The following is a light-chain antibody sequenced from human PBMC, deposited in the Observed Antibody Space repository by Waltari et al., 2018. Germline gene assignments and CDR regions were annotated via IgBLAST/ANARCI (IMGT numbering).Light chain of an antibody. J-gene: IGLJ3*02. CDR1: RSNIGAGFQ. Sequence: QSALTQPPSVSGAPGQRVTISCTGSRSNIGAGFQVYWYQHLPGAAPKLVIFDTSNRPSGFPDRFSAAKSGASASLTISGLQAEDEADYYCQSYDAGLSGPWVFGSGTKLTVL. CDR2: DTS. V-gene: IGLV1-40*01. CDR3: QSYDAGLSGPWV.